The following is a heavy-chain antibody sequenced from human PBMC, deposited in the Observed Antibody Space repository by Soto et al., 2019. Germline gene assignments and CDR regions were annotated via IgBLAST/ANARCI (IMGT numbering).Heavy chain of an antibody. CDR2: INHRGST. J-gene: IGHJ5*02. D-gene: IGHD2-2*01. CDR1: GGSFSGYS. V-gene: IGHV4-34*01. Sequence: SETLSLTCAVYGGSFSGYSWSWIRQPPGKGLEWIGEINHRGSTNYNPSLKSRVTASVDTSKNQFSLKVTSVTAADTAVYYCAGHCTTTSCYWRFDPWGQGTLVTVSS. CDR3: AGHCTTTSCYWRFDP.